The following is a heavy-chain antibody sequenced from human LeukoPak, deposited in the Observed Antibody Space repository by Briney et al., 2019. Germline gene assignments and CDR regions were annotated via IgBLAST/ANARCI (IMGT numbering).Heavy chain of an antibody. CDR1: GFTFSTYW. D-gene: IGHD6-13*01. Sequence: GGSLRLSCAASGFTFSTYWMSGVRQAPGKGLEGLANIKDDGTGKNHVDSVKGRFTISRDNAKNSLYLQMTGLRAEDTAVYYCAREIPQQLVAMDVWGQGTTVTVSS. CDR2: IKDDGTGK. CDR3: AREIPQQLVAMDV. V-gene: IGHV3-7*04. J-gene: IGHJ6*02.